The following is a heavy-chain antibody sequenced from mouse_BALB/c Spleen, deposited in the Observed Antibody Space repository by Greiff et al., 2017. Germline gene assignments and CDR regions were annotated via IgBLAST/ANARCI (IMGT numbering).Heavy chain of an antibody. V-gene: IGHV2-9*02. CDR3: ARDRGSSYEGYFDV. CDR1: GFSLTSYG. J-gene: IGHJ1*01. Sequence: VQGVESGPGLVAPSQSLSITCTVSGFSLTSYGVHWVRQPPGKGLEWLGVIWAGGSTNYNSALMSRLSISKDNSKSQVFLKMNSLQTDDTAMYYCARDRGSSYEGYFDVWGAGTTVTVSS. D-gene: IGHD1-1*01. CDR2: IWAGGST.